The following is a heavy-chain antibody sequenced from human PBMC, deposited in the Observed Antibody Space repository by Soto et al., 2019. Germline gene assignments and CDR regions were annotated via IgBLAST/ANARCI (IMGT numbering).Heavy chain of an antibody. CDR3: ARDARRPTTFDY. J-gene: IGHJ4*02. CDR1: GYTLTSYG. D-gene: IGHD2-2*01. CDR2: ISAYNGNT. Sequence: ASVKVSCKASGYTLTSYGISWVRQAPGQGLEWMGWISAYNGNTNYAQKLQGRVTMTTDTSTSTAYMELRSLRSDDTAVYYCARDARRPTTFDYWGQGTLVTVSS. V-gene: IGHV1-18*01.